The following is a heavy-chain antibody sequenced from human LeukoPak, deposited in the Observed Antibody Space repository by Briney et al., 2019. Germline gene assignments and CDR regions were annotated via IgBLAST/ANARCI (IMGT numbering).Heavy chain of an antibody. V-gene: IGHV4-59*01. Sequence: PSETLSLTCTVSGGSISSYYWSWIRQPPGKGLEWIGYIYYSGSTNYNPFLKSRVTISVDTSKNQFSLKLSSVTAADTAVYYCARVGPGGRFLEWLLIDYWGQGTLVTVSS. CDR3: ARVGPGGRFLEWLLIDY. CDR1: GGSISSYY. J-gene: IGHJ4*02. D-gene: IGHD3-3*01. CDR2: IYYSGST.